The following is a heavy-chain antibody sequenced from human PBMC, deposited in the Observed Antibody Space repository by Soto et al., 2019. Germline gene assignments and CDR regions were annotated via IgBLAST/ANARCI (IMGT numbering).Heavy chain of an antibody. CDR1: GGTFSSYA. D-gene: IGHD2-21*02. J-gene: IGHJ4*02. CDR2: IIPIFGTA. CDR3: ARSAAVVVTAGYFDY. Sequence: SVKVSCKASGGTFSSYAISWVRQAPGQGLEWMGGIIPIFGTANYAQKFQGRVTITADESTSTAYMELSSLRSEDTAVYYCARSAAVVVTAGYFDYWGQGTLVTVSS. V-gene: IGHV1-69*13.